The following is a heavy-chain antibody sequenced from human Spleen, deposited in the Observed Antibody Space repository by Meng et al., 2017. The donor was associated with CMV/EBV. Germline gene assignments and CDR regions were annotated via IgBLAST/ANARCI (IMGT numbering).Heavy chain of an antibody. CDR2: INYSGSI. CDR1: GDSIGNYF. J-gene: IGHJ4*02. V-gene: IGHV4-59*12. D-gene: IGHD3-22*01. Sequence: SETLSLTCTVSGDSIGNYFWNWIRQAPGKGLEWIGYINYSGSIEYNPALKSRVVISVDTSKNQFSLKLSSVTAADTAVYYCARGRLTLDYWGQGTLVTVSS. CDR3: ARGRLTLDY.